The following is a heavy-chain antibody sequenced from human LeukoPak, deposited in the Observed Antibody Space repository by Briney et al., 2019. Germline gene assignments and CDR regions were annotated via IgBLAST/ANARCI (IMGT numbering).Heavy chain of an antibody. CDR1: GGSISSGSYY. Sequence: KTSETLSLTCTVSGGSISSGSYYWSWIRQPAGKGLEWIGRIYTSGSTNYNPSLKSRVTISVDTSKNQFSLRLRSVTAADTAVYYCGRDATLYYDTTGSAIDYWGQGTLVTVSS. V-gene: IGHV4-61*02. J-gene: IGHJ4*02. CDR3: GRDATLYYDTTGSAIDY. CDR2: IYTSGST. D-gene: IGHD3-22*01.